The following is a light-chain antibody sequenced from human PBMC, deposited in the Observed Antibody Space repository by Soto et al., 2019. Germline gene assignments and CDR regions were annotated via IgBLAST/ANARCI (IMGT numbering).Light chain of an antibody. CDR3: SSYTSTSTRV. J-gene: IGLJ3*02. CDR1: SSDVGGYNY. CDR2: EVS. Sequence: QSALTQPASVSGSPGQSITISCTGTSSDVGGYNYVSWYQQHPGKAPKLMIYEVSNRPSGVSNRFSGSKSGSTASLTVSGLQAEEEADYYCSSYTSTSTRVFGGGTKLTVL. V-gene: IGLV2-14*01.